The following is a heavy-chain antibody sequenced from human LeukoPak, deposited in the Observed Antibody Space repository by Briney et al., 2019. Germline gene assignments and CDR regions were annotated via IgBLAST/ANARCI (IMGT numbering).Heavy chain of an antibody. CDR2: ISATGGTT. CDR3: AKNGDRGAYCSGGSCYPYYYYYIDV. Sequence: GGSLRLSCAASGFTFNNYNMNWVRQAPGRALEWVSAISATGGTTYYADSVKGRFTISRDNSKNTLYLQMNSLRAEDTAIYYCAKNGDRGAYCSGGSCYPYYYYYIDVWGKGTTVTISS. V-gene: IGHV3-23*01. D-gene: IGHD2-15*01. J-gene: IGHJ6*03. CDR1: GFTFNNYN.